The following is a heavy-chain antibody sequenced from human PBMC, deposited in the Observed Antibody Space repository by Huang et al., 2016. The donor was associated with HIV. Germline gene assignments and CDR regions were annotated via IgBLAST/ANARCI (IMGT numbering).Heavy chain of an antibody. J-gene: IGHJ4*02. CDR2: IKPGNGNT. D-gene: IGHD2-21*01. CDR3: AREFVIFGAPLWPAY. Sequence: QVQLVQSGAEVKKPGASVKVSCKASGYSFTTYALHWVRQAPGPRLEWMGWIKPGNGNTNYPQKFQGRGTITRDTSASTVYMEVSSLTFEDTAVYYCAREFVIFGAPLWPAYWGQGTLISVSS. CDR1: GYSFTTYA. V-gene: IGHV1-3*01.